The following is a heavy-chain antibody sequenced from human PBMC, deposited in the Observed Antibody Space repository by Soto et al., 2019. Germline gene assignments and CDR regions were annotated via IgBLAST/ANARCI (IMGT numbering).Heavy chain of an antibody. CDR1: GYSFTSYW. V-gene: IGHV5-10-1*01. D-gene: IGHD3-10*01. Sequence: GESLKISCKGSGYSFTSYWISGVRQMPGKGLEWMGRIDPSDSYTNYSPSFQGHVTISADKSISTAYLQWSSLKASDTAMYYCATRGADYYYYYGMDVWGQGTTVTVSS. CDR2: IDPSDSYT. CDR3: ATRGADYYYYYGMDV. J-gene: IGHJ6*02.